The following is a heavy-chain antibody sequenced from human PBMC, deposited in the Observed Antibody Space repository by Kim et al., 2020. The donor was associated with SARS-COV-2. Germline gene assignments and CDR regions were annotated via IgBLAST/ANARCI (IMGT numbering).Heavy chain of an antibody. CDR1: GFTFSTYW. J-gene: IGHJ2*01. V-gene: IGHV3-7*03. CDR2: IKQDGTET. CDR3: ARDEEYFNL. Sequence: GGSLRLSCTGSGFTFSTYWMAWVRQAPGKGLEWVGNIKQDGTETQYADSVKGRFTISRDNAMNSMYLQMNRLRAGDTAIYYCARDEEYFNLWGRGTLGTISS.